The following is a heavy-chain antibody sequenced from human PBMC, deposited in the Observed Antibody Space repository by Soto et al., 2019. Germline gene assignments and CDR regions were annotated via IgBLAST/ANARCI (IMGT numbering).Heavy chain of an antibody. CDR2: ISTGGGTT. V-gene: IGHV3-23*01. CDR3: AMVYSGYDYGVDY. Sequence: EVQLLESGGGLVQPGGSLRLSCAASGFTFSSYVMSWVRQAPGKGREWVLSISTGGGTTYYADSVKGRFTISRDNSKNTMYLLMHSLRAEVQAVYYSAMVYSGYDYGVDYWGQGALVTVCS. J-gene: IGHJ4*02. D-gene: IGHD5-12*01. CDR1: GFTFSSYV.